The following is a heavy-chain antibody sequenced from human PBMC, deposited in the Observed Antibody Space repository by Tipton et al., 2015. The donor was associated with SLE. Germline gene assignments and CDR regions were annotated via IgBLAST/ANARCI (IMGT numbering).Heavy chain of an antibody. CDR3: ARQSARGGPLMF. D-gene: IGHD2-8*01. V-gene: IGHV4-59*08. Sequence: TLSLTCTVSGGSISNYYWSWIRQPPGGGLEWIGYILYSGSTDYHPSLKSRVTISVDTSKNQFSLKLSSMTAADTAVYFCARQSARGGPLMFWGQGTLVTVSS. J-gene: IGHJ4*02. CDR2: ILYSGST. CDR1: GGSISNYY.